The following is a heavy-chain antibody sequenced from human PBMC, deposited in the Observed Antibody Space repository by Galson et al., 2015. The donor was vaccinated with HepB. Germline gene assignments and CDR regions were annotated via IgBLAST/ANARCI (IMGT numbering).Heavy chain of an antibody. CDR2: IREDGSER. V-gene: IGHV3-7*03. CDR3: TRDEVGGHLAY. Sequence: SLRLSCAASGFTMSKFWMSWVRQAPGKGPEWVACIREDGSERKYMGSVRGRFTISRDNAGNLLFLQMNSLRDEDTAVYFCTRDEVGGHLAYWGQGTLVTVSS. D-gene: IGHD3-16*01. CDR1: GFTMSKFW. J-gene: IGHJ4*02.